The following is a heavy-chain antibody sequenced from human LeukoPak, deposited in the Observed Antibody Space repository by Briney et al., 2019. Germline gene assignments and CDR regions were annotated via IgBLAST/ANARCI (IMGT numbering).Heavy chain of an antibody. CDR3: ARRTNYYYYGMDV. J-gene: IGHJ6*02. V-gene: IGHV1-2*02. Sequence: ASVKVSCKASGYTFIDYYMHWVRQAPGQGLEWLGWIKPNGGGTNYAQKFQGRITMTRDTPISTAYMELSRLRSDDSAVYYCARRTNYYYYGMDVWGQGTTVTVSS. CDR1: GYTFIDYY. CDR2: IKPNGGGT.